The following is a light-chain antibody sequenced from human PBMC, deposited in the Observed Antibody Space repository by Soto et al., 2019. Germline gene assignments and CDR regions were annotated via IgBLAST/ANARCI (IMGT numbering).Light chain of an antibody. CDR2: DAV. J-gene: IGKJ4*01. Sequence: EIELTQSPATLSLSAGDRATISCGASQSVSSFLVWYQQKPGQAPRLLIYDAVNRVTGIPARFSGSGSGTDFTLTISSLEPEDFAVYYCQHRSNWPRLTFGGGTKVDIK. CDR1: QSVSSF. V-gene: IGKV3-11*01. CDR3: QHRSNWPRLT.